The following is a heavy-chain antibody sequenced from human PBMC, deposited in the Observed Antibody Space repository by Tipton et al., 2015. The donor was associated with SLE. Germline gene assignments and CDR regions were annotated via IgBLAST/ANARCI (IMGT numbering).Heavy chain of an antibody. CDR2: IYYSGST. Sequence: TLSLTCTVSSDSIRNYWSWIRQPPGKGLEWIGYIYYSGSTNCNPSLESRLTISVDTSKNQFSLKLISMTAADTAVYFCARGTHFYGFYDSWGQGTLVTVSP. CDR3: ARGTHFYGFYDS. CDR1: SDSIRNY. J-gene: IGHJ4*02. V-gene: IGHV4-59*12. D-gene: IGHD3-3*02.